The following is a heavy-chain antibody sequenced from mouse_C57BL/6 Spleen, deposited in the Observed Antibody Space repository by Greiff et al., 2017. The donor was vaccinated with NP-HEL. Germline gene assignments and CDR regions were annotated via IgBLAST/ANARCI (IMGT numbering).Heavy chain of an antibody. CDR1: GYSFTSYY. J-gene: IGHJ4*01. CDR3: ADSSYYYAMDY. CDR2: IYPGSGNT. D-gene: IGHD2-12*01. Sequence: QVQLQQSGPELVKPGASVKISCKASGYSFTSYYIHWVKQRPGQGLEWIGWIYPGSGNTKYNEKFKGKATLTADTSSSTAYMQLSSLTSEDSAVYYCADSSYYYAMDYWGQGTSVTVSS. V-gene: IGHV1-66*01.